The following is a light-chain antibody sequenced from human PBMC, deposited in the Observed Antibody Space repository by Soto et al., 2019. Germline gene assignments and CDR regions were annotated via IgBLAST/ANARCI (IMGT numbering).Light chain of an antibody. V-gene: IGLV2-14*01. CDR2: DVS. CDR3: SSYTSSSTHVV. CDR1: SSDVGGYNY. Sequence: QSALTQPASVSGSPGQSITISCTGTSSDVGGYNYVSWYQQHPGKAPKLMIYDVSNRPSGVSNRFSGSKSGNTASLTISGLQADDEADYYCSSYTSSSTHVVFGEGTKLTVL. J-gene: IGLJ2*01.